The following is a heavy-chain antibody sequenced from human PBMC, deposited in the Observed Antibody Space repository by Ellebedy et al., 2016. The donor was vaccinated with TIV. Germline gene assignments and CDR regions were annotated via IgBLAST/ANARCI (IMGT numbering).Heavy chain of an antibody. V-gene: IGHV4-61*08. CDR3: ARESIDGYNYFDY. Sequence: MPSETLSLTCTVSGGSLSSGDYYWNWIRQPPGKGLEWIAYVHYRGYTNYNPSLESRVAISLDTSKNQVSLKLTSVTAADTAVYYCARESIDGYNYFDYWGRGTLVTVSS. CDR1: GGSLSSGDYY. D-gene: IGHD5-24*01. CDR2: VHYRGYT. J-gene: IGHJ4*02.